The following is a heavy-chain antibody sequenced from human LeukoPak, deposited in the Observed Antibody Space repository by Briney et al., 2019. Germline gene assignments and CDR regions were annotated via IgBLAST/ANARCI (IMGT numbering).Heavy chain of an antibody. CDR2: ISYGGSND. D-gene: IGHD1-26*01. CDR3: GSGNYLVY. CDR1: GFTFSSFG. Sequence: PGWSLRLSCAASGFTFSSFGMHWVRQAPGKGLEWVAFISYGGSNDYYADSVKGRFTISRDNSKNTLYLQMNSLRAEDAAVYYCGSGNYLVYWGQGTLVTVSS. J-gene: IGHJ4*02. V-gene: IGHV3-30*03.